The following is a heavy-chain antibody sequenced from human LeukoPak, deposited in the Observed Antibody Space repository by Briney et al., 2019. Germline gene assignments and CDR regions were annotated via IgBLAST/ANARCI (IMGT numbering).Heavy chain of an antibody. CDR1: GGTFSSYA. D-gene: IGHD1-1*01. V-gene: IGHV1-69*05. CDR2: IIPIFGTA. Sequence: EASVKVSCKASGGTFSSYALSWVRQAPGQGLEWMGGIIPIFGTANYAQKFQGRVTITTDESTSTAYMELSSLRSEDTAVYYCCRNDGNWFDPWGQGTLVTVSS. CDR3: CRNDGNWFDP. J-gene: IGHJ5*02.